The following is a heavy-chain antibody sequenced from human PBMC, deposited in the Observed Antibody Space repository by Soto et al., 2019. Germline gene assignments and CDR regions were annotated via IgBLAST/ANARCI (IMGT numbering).Heavy chain of an antibody. J-gene: IGHJ5*02. CDR3: AREEGGGYDHRWFDP. CDR2: IYYSGST. V-gene: IGHV4-31*03. Sequence: SETLSLTCTVSGGSIRNGGYYWIWIRQHPGKGLEWIGYIYYSGSTYYNPSLKSRVTISVDTSKNQFSLKLSSVTAADTAVYYCAREEGGGYDHRWFDPWGQGTLVTVSS. D-gene: IGHD5-12*01. CDR1: GGSIRNGGYY.